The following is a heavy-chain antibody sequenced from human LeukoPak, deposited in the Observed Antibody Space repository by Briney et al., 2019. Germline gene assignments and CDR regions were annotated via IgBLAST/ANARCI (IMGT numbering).Heavy chain of an antibody. CDR3: ATNGDYEFDF. V-gene: IGHV3-30*03. Sequence: PGGSLRLSCAASGFTFSNYWMSWVRQAPGKGLEWVAVISYAGSNEYYTDSVKGRFTISRDNSKNTLYLQMNSLRADDTAVYYCATNGDYEFDFWGQGTLVTVSS. CDR2: ISYAGSNE. CDR1: GFTFSNYW. D-gene: IGHD4-17*01. J-gene: IGHJ4*02.